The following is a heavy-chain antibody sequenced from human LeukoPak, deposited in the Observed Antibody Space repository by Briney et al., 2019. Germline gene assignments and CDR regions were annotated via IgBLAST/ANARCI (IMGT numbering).Heavy chain of an antibody. CDR1: GYTLTEVS. J-gene: IGHJ4*02. CDR2: FDPADGEP. Sequence: ASVEVSCKISGYTLTEVSMHWVRQAPGKGLEWMGGFDPADGEPIYAQKFQDRVTMSEDTSTDTAYMDLSSLRSEDTAVYYCATEVVGYGDVHYFDSWGQGTLVTVSS. D-gene: IGHD4-17*01. V-gene: IGHV1-24*01. CDR3: ATEVVGYGDVHYFDS.